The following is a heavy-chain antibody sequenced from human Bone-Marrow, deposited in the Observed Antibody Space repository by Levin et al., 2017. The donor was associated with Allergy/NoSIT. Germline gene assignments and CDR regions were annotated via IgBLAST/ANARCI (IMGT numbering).Heavy chain of an antibody. Sequence: GGSLRLSCAASGFTFSSYAMHWVRQAPGKGLEWVAVISYDGSNKYYADSVKGRFTISRDNSKNTLYLQMNSLRAEDTAVYYCARDSGIAAAGILSVAGTKGDDYYYGMDVWGQGTTVTVSS. V-gene: IGHV3-30-3*01. CDR3: ARDSGIAAAGILSVAGTKGDDYYYGMDV. CDR1: GFTFSSYA. J-gene: IGHJ6*02. D-gene: IGHD6-13*01. CDR2: ISYDGSNK.